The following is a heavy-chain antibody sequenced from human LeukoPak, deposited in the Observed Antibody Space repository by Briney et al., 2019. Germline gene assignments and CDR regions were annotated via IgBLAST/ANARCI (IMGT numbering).Heavy chain of an antibody. CDR1: IFTLRIHA. J-gene: IGHJ4*03. CDR3: ATSATYCSGGRCYSGRPAAIEA. CDR2: FSGRGGST. V-gene: IGHV3-23*01. D-gene: IGHD2-15*01. Sequence: GGSLRLSCAASIFTLRIHALSGVPEAPGGGLECVSAFSGRGGSTYYADSVKGRFPISRENSKNTLSLKMNRLRAGDTAVYYCATSATYCSGGRCYSGRPAAIEACGQRTPVTVSP.